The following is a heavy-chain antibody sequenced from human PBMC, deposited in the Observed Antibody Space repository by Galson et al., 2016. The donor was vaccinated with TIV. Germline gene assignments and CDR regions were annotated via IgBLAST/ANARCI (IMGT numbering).Heavy chain of an antibody. J-gene: IGHJ4*02. D-gene: IGHD2-2*02. CDR3: ATGLVPPAIDY. V-gene: IGHV3-11*01. CDR1: GFTFSDYS. CDR2: ISGSGITT. Sequence: SLRLSCAASGFTFSDYSMSWIRQAPGKGLEWISYISGSGITTYYADSVEGRFTIPRDNAKNSLFLHMNSLRAEDTAVYYCATGLVPPAIDYWGQGNLLTVSS.